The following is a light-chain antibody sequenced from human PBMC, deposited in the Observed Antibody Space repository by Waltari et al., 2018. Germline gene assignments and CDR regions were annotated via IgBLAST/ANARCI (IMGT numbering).Light chain of an antibody. CDR2: AAS. V-gene: IGKV1-12*01. J-gene: IGKJ1*01. Sequence: IRMTQSPSSFSASTGDRVTITCRASQGLSSWLAWYQQKPGKAPNLLIYAASRLQSGVPSTFSGSGSGTDFTLTISSLQPEDFATYYCQQANSFPPAFGQGTKVEIK. CDR1: QGLSSW. CDR3: QQANSFPPA.